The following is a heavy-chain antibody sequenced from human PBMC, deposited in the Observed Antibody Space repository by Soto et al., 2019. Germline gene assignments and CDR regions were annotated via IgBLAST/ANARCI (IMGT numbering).Heavy chain of an antibody. CDR3: AKARKAAAVGNWFDP. V-gene: IGHV3-23*01. CDR1: GFTFSSYA. J-gene: IGHJ5*02. Sequence: GGSLRLSCAASGFTFSSYAMSWVRQAPEKRLEWVSAISGSGGSTYYADSVKGRFTISRDNSKNTLYLQINSLRAEDTAVYYCAKARKAAAVGNWFDPWGQGTLVTVSS. CDR2: ISGSGGST. D-gene: IGHD6-13*01.